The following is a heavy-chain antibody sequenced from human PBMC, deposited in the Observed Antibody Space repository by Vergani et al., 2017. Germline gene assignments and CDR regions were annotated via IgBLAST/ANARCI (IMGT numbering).Heavy chain of an antibody. CDR1: GYSFTSYW. J-gene: IGHJ3*02. D-gene: IGHD2-15*01. Sequence: EVQLVQSGAEVKKPGESLKISCKGSGYSFTSYWIGWVRQMPGKGLEWMGIIYPGDSDTRYSPSFQGQVTISADKSISTAYLQWSSLKASDTAMYYCAGLLGYCGGGSCYSGGHGAFDIWGQGTMVTVSS. CDR3: AGLLGYCGGGSCYSGGHGAFDI. V-gene: IGHV5-51*01. CDR2: IYPGDSDT.